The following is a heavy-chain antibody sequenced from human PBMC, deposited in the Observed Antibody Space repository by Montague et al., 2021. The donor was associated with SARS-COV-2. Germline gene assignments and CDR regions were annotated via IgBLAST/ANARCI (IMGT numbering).Heavy chain of an antibody. J-gene: IGHJ6*01. CDR2: IFHSGTI. Sequence: SETLSLTCRVSGDSISTSTWWTWVRQTPGKGLEWIGEIFHSGTINYNPSLQSRVSISVDKSNNHFSLRLSSLIAADTAVYYCATLSRRTAAGTRDYFGLDVWGQGTTVVVSS. D-gene: IGHD6-13*01. CDR1: GDSISTSTW. V-gene: IGHV4-4*02. CDR3: ATLSRRTAAGTRDYFGLDV.